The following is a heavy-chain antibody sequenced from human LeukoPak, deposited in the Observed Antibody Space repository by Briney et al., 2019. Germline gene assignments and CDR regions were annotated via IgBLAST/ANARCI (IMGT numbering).Heavy chain of an antibody. J-gene: IGHJ5*02. CDR1: GGSISSGGYS. D-gene: IGHD3-10*01. V-gene: IGHV4-31*11. Sequence: SETLSLTCAVSGGSISSGGYSWSWIRQPPGKGLEWIGYIYYSGSTYYNPSLKSRVTISVDTSKNQFSLKLSSVTAADTAVYYCSRERLLWFGELGNWFDPWGQGTLVTVSS. CDR2: IYYSGST. CDR3: SRERLLWFGELGNWFDP.